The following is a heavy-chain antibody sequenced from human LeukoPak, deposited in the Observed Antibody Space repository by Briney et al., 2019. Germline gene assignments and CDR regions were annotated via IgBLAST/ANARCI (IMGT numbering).Heavy chain of an antibody. CDR3: AKDGGYSYQVRLDY. CDR1: GFTVSSNY. Sequence: GGSLRLSCAASGFTVSSNYMSWVRQAPGKGLEWVAVISYDGSNKYYADSVKGRFTISRDNSKNTLYLQMNSLRAEDTAVYYCAKDGGYSYQVRLDYWGQGTLVTVSS. D-gene: IGHD5-18*01. V-gene: IGHV3-30*18. J-gene: IGHJ4*02. CDR2: ISYDGSNK.